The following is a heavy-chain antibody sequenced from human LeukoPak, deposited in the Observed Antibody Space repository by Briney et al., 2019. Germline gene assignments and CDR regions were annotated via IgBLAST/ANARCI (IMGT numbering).Heavy chain of an antibody. CDR1: GFTFSSYW. D-gene: IGHD6-13*01. J-gene: IGHJ6*02. V-gene: IGHV3-7*01. CDR3: ARVIAAAGSYWHDYYGMDV. Sequence: GGSLRLSCAASGFTFSSYWMSWVRQAPGKGLEWVANINQDGSEKYYVASVKGRFTISRDNAKISLYLQMNSLRAEDTAVYSCARVIAAAGSYWHDYYGMDVWDQATTVTVSS. CDR2: INQDGSEK.